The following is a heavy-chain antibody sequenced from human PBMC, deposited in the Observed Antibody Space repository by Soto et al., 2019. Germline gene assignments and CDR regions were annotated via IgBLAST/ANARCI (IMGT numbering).Heavy chain of an antibody. Sequence: EVQLVESGGGLVQPGGSLRLSCAAAGFSFSDHYMDWVRQAPGKGLEWLGRTRNKANSYTTQYAASVNGRFIIARDDSRNSVYLQMNSLKTEDTAVYYCTREMFYYDSTGFDHWGQGTLVPVSS. D-gene: IGHD3-22*01. J-gene: IGHJ4*02. CDR1: GFSFSDHY. V-gene: IGHV3-72*01. CDR3: TREMFYYDSTGFDH. CDR2: TRNKANSYTT.